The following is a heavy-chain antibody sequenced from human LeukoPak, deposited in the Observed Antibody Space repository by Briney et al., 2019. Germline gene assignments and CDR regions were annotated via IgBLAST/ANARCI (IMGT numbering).Heavy chain of an antibody. Sequence: GGSLRLSCAASGFTFSSYGMHWVRQAPGKGLEWVAFIRYDGSNKYYADSVKGRFTISRDNSTNTLYLQMNSLRAEDTAVYYCAKDRCSSTSCYYIYYFDYWGQGTLVTVSS. CDR2: IRYDGSNK. V-gene: IGHV3-30*02. CDR3: AKDRCSSTSCYYIYYFDY. D-gene: IGHD2-2*01. CDR1: GFTFSSYG. J-gene: IGHJ4*02.